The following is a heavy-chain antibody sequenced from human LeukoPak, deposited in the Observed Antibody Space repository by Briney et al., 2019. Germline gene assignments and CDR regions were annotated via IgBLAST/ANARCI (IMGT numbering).Heavy chain of an antibody. Sequence: GGSLRLSCAASGFTFSSYGMHWVRQAPGKGLEWVAFIRYDGSNKYYADSVKGRFTISRDNSKNTLYLQMNSLRAEDTAVYYCAKDQVVVVPAAKMAFDIWGQGTMVTVSS. J-gene: IGHJ3*02. CDR1: GFTFSSYG. D-gene: IGHD2-2*01. V-gene: IGHV3-30*02. CDR2: IRYDGSNK. CDR3: AKDQVVVVPAAKMAFDI.